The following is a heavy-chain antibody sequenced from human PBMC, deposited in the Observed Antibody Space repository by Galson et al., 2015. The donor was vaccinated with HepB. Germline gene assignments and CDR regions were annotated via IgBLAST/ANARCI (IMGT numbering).Heavy chain of an antibody. J-gene: IGHJ4*02. CDR2: ISTRGTSV. V-gene: IGHV3-21*01. Sequence: SLRLSCAASGFTFSGYSMNWVRQAPGKGLEWVSSISTRGTSVSYADAVKGRFPVSRDNAKNSLYLQMNNLRAEDTAVYYCARLLPNSGSDSYYPWLYDFDYWGQGTLVTVSS. D-gene: IGHD3-10*01. CDR1: GFTFSGYS. CDR3: ARLLPNSGSDSYYPWLYDFDY.